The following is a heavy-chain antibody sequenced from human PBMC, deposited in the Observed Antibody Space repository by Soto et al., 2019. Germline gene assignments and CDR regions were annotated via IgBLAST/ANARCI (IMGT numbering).Heavy chain of an antibody. D-gene: IGHD1-1*01. Sequence: SGPTLVNPTQTLTLTCTLSGISLSTSGVGLGWIRQTPGKALEWLALVYWNDDKHYSPSLKSRLTITKDTSKNQAILTMTNMDPVDTATYYCARGLATLPVFAFDIWGQGTVVT. J-gene: IGHJ3*02. V-gene: IGHV2-5*01. CDR3: ARGLATLPVFAFDI. CDR2: VYWNDDK. CDR1: GISLSTSGVG.